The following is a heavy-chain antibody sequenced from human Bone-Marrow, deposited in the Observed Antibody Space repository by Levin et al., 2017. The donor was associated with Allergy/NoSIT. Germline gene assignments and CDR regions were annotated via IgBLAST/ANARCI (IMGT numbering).Heavy chain of an antibody. CDR2: IYPEGLET. J-gene: IGHJ5*02. Sequence: KVSCKTSGFTFTSYWIGWVRQVPGKGLEWVGIIYPEGLETRYSPSFRGHVTISVDRAVTTAYLEWHTLQPSDTAIYYCARHYARGGSYLAGFDPWGQGTLVSVSS. V-gene: IGHV5-51*01. D-gene: IGHD1-26*01. CDR1: GFTFTSYW. CDR3: ARHYARGGSYLAGFDP.